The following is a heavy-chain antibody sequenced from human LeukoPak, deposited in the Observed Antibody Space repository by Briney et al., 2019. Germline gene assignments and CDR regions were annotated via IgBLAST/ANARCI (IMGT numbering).Heavy chain of an antibody. J-gene: IGHJ4*02. D-gene: IGHD6-19*01. Sequence: ASVKVSCKASGYTFTGYYMHWVRQAPGQGLEWMGWINPNSGGTNYAQKFQGRVTMTRDTSISTAYMELSRLRPDDTAVYYCARERLVAGSKPARWKNDYWGQGTLVTVSS. CDR2: INPNSGGT. V-gene: IGHV1-2*02. CDR1: GYTFTGYY. CDR3: ARERLVAGSKPARWKNDY.